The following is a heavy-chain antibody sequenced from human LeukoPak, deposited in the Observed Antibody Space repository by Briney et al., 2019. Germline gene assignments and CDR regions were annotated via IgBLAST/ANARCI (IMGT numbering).Heavy chain of an antibody. Sequence: PSETLSLTCTVSGGSISSGSYYWSWIRQPAGKGLEWIGRIYTSGSTNYNPSLKSRVTISVDTSKNQFSLKLSSVTAADTAVYYCAREGMGLGYCSGGSCSGTWFDPWGQGTLVTVSS. CDR3: AREGMGLGYCSGGSCSGTWFDP. D-gene: IGHD2-15*01. V-gene: IGHV4-61*02. CDR2: IYTSGST. J-gene: IGHJ5*02. CDR1: GGSISSGSYY.